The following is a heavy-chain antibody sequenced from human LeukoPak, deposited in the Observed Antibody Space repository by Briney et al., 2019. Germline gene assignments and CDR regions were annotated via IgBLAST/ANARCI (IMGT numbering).Heavy chain of an antibody. J-gene: IGHJ4*02. CDR3: ARVGSGSYPFDY. Sequence: SETLSLTCTVSGYSISSGYYWGWIRQPPGKGLEWIGSIYYSGSTYYNPSLKSRVTISVDTSKNQFSLKLSSVTAADTAVYYCARVGSGSYPFDYWGQGTLVTVSS. D-gene: IGHD1-26*01. V-gene: IGHV4-38-2*02. CDR1: GYSISSGYY. CDR2: IYYSGST.